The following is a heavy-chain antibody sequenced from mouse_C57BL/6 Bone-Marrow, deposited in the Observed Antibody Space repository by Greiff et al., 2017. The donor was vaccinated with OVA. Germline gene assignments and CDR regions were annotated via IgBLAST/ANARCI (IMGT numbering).Heavy chain of an antibody. D-gene: IGHD2-1*01. J-gene: IGHJ2*01. Sequence: EVQLQQSGAELVRPGASVKLSCTASGFNIKDDYMHWVKQRPEQGLEWIGWIDPENGDTEYASKFHGKATITADTSSNTAYLQLSSLTSEDTAVYYCTSIYYGNDWGQGTTLTVSS. CDR3: TSIYYGND. CDR2: IDPENGDT. V-gene: IGHV14-4*01. CDR1: GFNIKDDY.